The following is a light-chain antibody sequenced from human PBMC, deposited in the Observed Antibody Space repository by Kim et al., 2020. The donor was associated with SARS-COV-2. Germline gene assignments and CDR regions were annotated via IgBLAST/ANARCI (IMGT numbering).Light chain of an antibody. CDR1: QSISSY. J-gene: IGKJ3*01. CDR2: AAS. CDR3: QQSYSTPVT. Sequence: ASVGDRVTITCRASQSISSYLNWYQQKPGKAPKLLIYAASRLQSGVPSRFSGSGSGTDFTLTISSLQPEDFATYYCQQSYSTPVTFGPGTKVDIK. V-gene: IGKV1-39*01.